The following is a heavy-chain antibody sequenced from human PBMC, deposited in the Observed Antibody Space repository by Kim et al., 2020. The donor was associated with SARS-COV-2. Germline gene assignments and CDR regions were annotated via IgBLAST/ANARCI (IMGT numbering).Heavy chain of an antibody. CDR3: ARGEYGYSNRLLSYYYGMDV. D-gene: IGHD6-13*01. Sequence: SVKVSCKASGDTFTSYSISWVRQAPGQGLEWMGGIIPIFGAANYAQKFQGRVTITADESTSTAYMELSSLRSEDTAVYYCARGEYGYSNRLLSYYYGMDVWGQGTTVTVSS. CDR1: GDTFTSYS. CDR2: IIPIFGAA. J-gene: IGHJ6*02. V-gene: IGHV1-69*13.